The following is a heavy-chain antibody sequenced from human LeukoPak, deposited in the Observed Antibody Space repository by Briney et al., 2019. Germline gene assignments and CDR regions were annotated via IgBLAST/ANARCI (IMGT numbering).Heavy chain of an antibody. CDR3: AGRDYYDSSGYYYGFDY. D-gene: IGHD3-22*01. J-gene: IGHJ4*02. CDR1: GFTFSDYY. CDR2: ISSSGSTI. Sequence: GGSLRLSCAAPGFTFSDYYMSWIRQAPGKGLEWVSYISSSGSTIYYADSAKGRFTISRDNAKNSLYLQMNSLRAEDTAVYYCAGRDYYDSSGYYYGFDYWGQGTLVTVSS. V-gene: IGHV3-11*04.